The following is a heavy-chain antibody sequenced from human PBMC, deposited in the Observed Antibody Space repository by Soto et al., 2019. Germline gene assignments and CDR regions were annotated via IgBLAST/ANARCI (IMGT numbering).Heavy chain of an antibody. J-gene: IGHJ3*02. D-gene: IGHD5-12*01. CDR3: ARSRVSTPRLEDPFDI. Sequence: GESLKISCKGSGYSFTTYWLAWVRQTPGRGLEYMGIIYPGDSDSRYSPAFQGQVTFSADKSINTAYLQWTSLKASDTAIYYCARSRVSTPRLEDPFDIWGQGTMVTVSS. V-gene: IGHV5-51*01. CDR2: IYPGDSDS. CDR1: GYSFTTYW.